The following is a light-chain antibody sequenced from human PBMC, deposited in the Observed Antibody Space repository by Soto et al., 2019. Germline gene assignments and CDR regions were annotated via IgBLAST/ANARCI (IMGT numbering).Light chain of an antibody. CDR1: QSVSSSY. CDR3: QQYSSSRFT. J-gene: IGKJ4*01. V-gene: IGKV3-20*01. Sequence: EIVLTQSPGTLSLSPGERATLSCRASQSVSSSYLAWYQQKPGQAPRLLIYGASSRATGIPDRFSGSGSGMTFTRTISRLEPEDFAVYYCQQYSSSRFTFGGGTNVEIK. CDR2: GAS.